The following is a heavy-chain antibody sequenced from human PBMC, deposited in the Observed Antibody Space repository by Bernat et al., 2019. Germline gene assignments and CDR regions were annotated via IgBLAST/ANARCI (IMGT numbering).Heavy chain of an antibody. CDR1: GFTFSNYG. D-gene: IGHD3-10*01. CDR2: IWYDGSNR. V-gene: IGHV3-33*01. J-gene: IGHJ3*02. Sequence: QVQLVESGGGVVQPGRSLRLSCAASGFTFSNYGMHWVRQAPGKGLECVALIWYDGSNRYYADSVKGRFTISRDNSKNTLYLQMDSLRAEDTAMYFCARDRLGGYISSWNAFDIWGQGTMVTVS. CDR3: ARDRLGGYISSWNAFDI.